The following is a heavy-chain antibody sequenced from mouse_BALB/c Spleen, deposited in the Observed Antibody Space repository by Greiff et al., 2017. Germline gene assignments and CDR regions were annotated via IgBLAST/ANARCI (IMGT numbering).Heavy chain of an antibody. D-gene: IGHD1-1*01. V-gene: IGHV14-3*02. Sequence: VQLQQSGAELVKPGASVKLSCTASGFNIKDTYMHWVKQRPEQGLEWIGRIDPANGNTKYDPKFQGKATITADTSSNTAYLQLSSLTSEDTAVYYCAFYYCGSSPYYAMDYWGQGTSVTVSS. CDR2: IDPANGNT. CDR1: GFNIKDTY. CDR3: AFYYCGSSPYYAMDY. J-gene: IGHJ4*01.